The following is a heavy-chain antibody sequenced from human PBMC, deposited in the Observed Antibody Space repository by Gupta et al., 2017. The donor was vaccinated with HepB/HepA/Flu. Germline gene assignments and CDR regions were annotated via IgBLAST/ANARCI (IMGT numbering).Heavy chain of an antibody. CDR1: GFTFSTRG. Sequence: QVQLVESGGDVVHPGGSRRLSCVASGFTFSTRGLHWVRQAPGKGLEWVAVFSADGKKKFYADSVKGRFTISEDKSTNTLFLQMNSLRPEDTAVYYCAKEEGPFTEGGFEIWGQGTQVTVSS. CDR2: FSADGKKK. D-gene: IGHD2-15*01. J-gene: IGHJ3*02. V-gene: IGHV3-30*18. CDR3: AKEEGPFTEGGFEI.